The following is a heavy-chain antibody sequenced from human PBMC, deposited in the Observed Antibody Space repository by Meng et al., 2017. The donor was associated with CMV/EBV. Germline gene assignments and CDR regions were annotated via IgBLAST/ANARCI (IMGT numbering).Heavy chain of an antibody. Sequence: QVQLQQGGAGLFKSSETLSLTCAFYGGSFSGYYWSWIRQPPGKGLEWIGEINHSGSTNYNPSLKSRVTISVDTSKNQFSLKLSSVTAADTAVYYCARGGIAAAGPFDYWGQGTLVTVSS. CDR3: ARGGIAAAGPFDY. D-gene: IGHD6-13*01. CDR1: GGSFSGYY. J-gene: IGHJ4*02. V-gene: IGHV4-34*01. CDR2: INHSGST.